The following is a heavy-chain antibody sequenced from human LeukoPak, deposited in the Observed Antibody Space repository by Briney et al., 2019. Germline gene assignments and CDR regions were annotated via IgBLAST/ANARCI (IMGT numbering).Heavy chain of an antibody. V-gene: IGHV4-30-2*01. Sequence: SETLSLTCTVSGGSISSGGYYWSWIRQPPGKGLEWIGYIYHSGSTYYNPSLKSRVTISVDRSKNQFSLKLSSVTAADTAVYYCAREGDSSSSEYWGQGTLVTVSS. CDR1: GGSISSGGYY. D-gene: IGHD6-6*01. CDR3: AREGDSSSSEY. J-gene: IGHJ4*02. CDR2: IYHSGST.